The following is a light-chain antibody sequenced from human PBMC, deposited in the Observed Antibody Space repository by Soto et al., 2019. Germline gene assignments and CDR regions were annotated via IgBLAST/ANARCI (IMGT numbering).Light chain of an antibody. Sequence: EIVMTQSPVILSVSPGERATLSCRASQSVSRNLAWYQQKPGQAPRLLIHGASTRAATIPARFSGSGSGTEFTLTISSLQSEDFAVYYCQQCNNWPRTFGQGTKVEI. CDR2: GAS. J-gene: IGKJ1*01. CDR3: QQCNNWPRT. CDR1: QSVSRN. V-gene: IGKV3-15*01.